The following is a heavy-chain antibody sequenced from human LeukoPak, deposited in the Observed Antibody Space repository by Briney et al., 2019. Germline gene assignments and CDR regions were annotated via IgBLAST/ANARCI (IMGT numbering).Heavy chain of an antibody. J-gene: IGHJ1*01. D-gene: IGHD6-19*01. CDR1: GFTLSVFW. CDR2: INQGGCDK. Sequence: PGRSLRLSCAASGFTLSVFWMTWVRQPPGRGLEWVAHINQGGCDKYSADSARDRYTISRDNVKNSLYLQINILRSEDTAVLYCARRGMAVAATSWDWGQGTLVTVSS. CDR3: ARRGMAVAATSWD. V-gene: IGHV3-7*05.